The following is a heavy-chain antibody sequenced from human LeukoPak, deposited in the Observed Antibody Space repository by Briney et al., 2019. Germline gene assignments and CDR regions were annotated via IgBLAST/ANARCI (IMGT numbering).Heavy chain of an antibody. Sequence: SVKVSCKASGGTFSSYAISWVRQAPGQGLEWMGRIIPILGIANYAQKLQGRVTMTTDTSTSTAYMELRSLRSDDTAVYYCARLRGDIVVVPAELDYWGQGTLVTVSS. V-gene: IGHV1-69*04. CDR2: IIPILGIA. CDR3: ARLRGDIVVVPAELDY. J-gene: IGHJ4*02. CDR1: GGTFSSYA. D-gene: IGHD2-2*01.